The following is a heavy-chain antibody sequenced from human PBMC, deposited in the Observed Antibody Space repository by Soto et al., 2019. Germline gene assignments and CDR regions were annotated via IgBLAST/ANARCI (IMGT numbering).Heavy chain of an antibody. CDR1: GFTFSSYW. CDR2: ISSDGSST. Sequence: GGSLRLSCAASGFTFSSYWMHWVRQAPGKGLVWVSRISSDGSSTHYADSVKGQFTISRDNAKNTLYLQMNSLRAEDTAMYYGARAPTTAGAGPHSFDTGGQGTLVTVPS. V-gene: IGHV3-74*01. CDR3: ARAPTTAGAGPHSFDT. D-gene: IGHD4-4*01. J-gene: IGHJ4*02.